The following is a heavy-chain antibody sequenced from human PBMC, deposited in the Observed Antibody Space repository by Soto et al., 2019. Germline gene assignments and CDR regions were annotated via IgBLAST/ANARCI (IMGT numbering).Heavy chain of an antibody. CDR3: ARGRRDTIFTGLDY. D-gene: IGHD3-9*01. Sequence: GGSLRLSCAVSGFTFSDYWMHWVRQAPGKGLVWVSRVNSDGTNTDYADSLKGRFTISRDNAKNTLYPQVNSLRAEDTAVYYCARGRRDTIFTGLDYWGQGTLVTVSS. CDR1: GFTFSDYW. J-gene: IGHJ4*02. CDR2: VNSDGTNT. V-gene: IGHV3-74*01.